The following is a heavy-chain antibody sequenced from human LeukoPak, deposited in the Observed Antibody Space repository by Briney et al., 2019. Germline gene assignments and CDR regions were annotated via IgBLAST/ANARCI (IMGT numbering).Heavy chain of an antibody. D-gene: IGHD1-26*01. Sequence: GASLRLSCAASGFTFSSYAMSWVRQAPGKGLEWVSAISGSGGCTYYADSVKGRFTISRDNSRNTLYLQMNSLRAEDTAVYYCASPTISGSYYPGRDYWGQGTLVTVSS. V-gene: IGHV3-23*01. CDR3: ASPTISGSYYPGRDY. CDR1: GFTFSSYA. J-gene: IGHJ4*02. CDR2: ISGSGGCT.